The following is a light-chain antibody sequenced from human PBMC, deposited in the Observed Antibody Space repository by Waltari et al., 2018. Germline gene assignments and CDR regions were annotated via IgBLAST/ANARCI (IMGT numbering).Light chain of an antibody. CDR3: QQYNHWPPYT. Sequence: EIVLTQSPGTLSLSPGERATLSCRASQTVRNTYLAWYQQKPGQAPRLLIYGASTRATGIPARFSGSGSGTEFTLTISSLQSEDFAIYYCQQYNHWPPYTFGQGTKLEIK. V-gene: IGKV3-15*01. CDR2: GAS. J-gene: IGKJ2*01. CDR1: QTVRNTY.